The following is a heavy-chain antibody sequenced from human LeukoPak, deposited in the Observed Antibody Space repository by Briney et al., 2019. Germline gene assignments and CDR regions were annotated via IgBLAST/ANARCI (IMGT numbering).Heavy chain of an antibody. CDR2: ISHDGIKK. CDR3: AKEDGFYFDY. D-gene: IGHD5-24*01. Sequence: GGSLRLSCAASGFTFSSYSMNWVRQAPGKGPEWVAIISHDGIKKFYADSVKGRFTVSRDNSKNTVYLRMNSLRVEDTAVYYCAKEDGFYFDYWGQGTLVTVSS. CDR1: GFTFSSYS. V-gene: IGHV3-30*18. J-gene: IGHJ4*02.